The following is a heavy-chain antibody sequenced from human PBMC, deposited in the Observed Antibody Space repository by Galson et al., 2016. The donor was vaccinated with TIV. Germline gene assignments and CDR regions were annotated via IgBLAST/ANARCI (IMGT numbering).Heavy chain of an antibody. CDR3: AKDDPFSGRYYDY. CDR1: GFTFSSYA. V-gene: IGHV3-23*01. D-gene: IGHD1-26*01. CDR2: ISAGDST. Sequence: SLRLSCAASGFTFSSYAMSWVRQAPGKGLEWVSGISAGDSTYYEDSVKGRFTISRDNSKNTLYLQMNSLRAEDTAVYYCAKDDPFSGRYYDYWGQGTLVTVSS. J-gene: IGHJ4*02.